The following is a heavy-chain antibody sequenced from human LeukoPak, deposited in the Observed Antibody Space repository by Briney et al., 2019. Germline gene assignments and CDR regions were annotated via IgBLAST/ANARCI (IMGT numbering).Heavy chain of an antibody. Sequence: GGTLRLSCAASGFTFSSYGMSWVRQAPGKGLEWVANIKQDGSEKYYVDSVKGRFTISRDNAKNSLYLQMNSLRAEDTAVYYCARHSGYSYGLYYYYYYMDVWGKGTTVTVSS. J-gene: IGHJ6*03. CDR3: ARHSGYSYGLYYYYYYMDV. CDR2: IKQDGSEK. D-gene: IGHD5-18*01. V-gene: IGHV3-7*01. CDR1: GFTFSSYG.